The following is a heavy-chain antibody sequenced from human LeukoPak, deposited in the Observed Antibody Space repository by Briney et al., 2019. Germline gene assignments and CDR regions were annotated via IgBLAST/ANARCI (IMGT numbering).Heavy chain of an antibody. CDR1: GYTFTRSY. Sequence: ASVKVSCKASGYTFTRSYMHWVRQVPGQGLEWMGMINPRGGGTDYAHNFQGRVTMTSDTSTSTVYMELNNLRSDDTAVYYCASRSVREGVTQPFDYWGQGTLVTVSS. J-gene: IGHJ4*02. V-gene: IGHV1-46*01. CDR2: INPRGGGT. CDR3: ASRSVREGVTQPFDY. D-gene: IGHD4-23*01.